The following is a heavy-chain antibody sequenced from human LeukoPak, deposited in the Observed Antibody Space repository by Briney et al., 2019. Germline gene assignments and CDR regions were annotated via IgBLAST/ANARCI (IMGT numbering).Heavy chain of an antibody. Sequence: GESLKISCKGSGYSFTTYWIVWVRQMPGKGLEWMGIIYPDDSDTRNSPSLQGQVTISADKSISTAYLQWSSLKASDTAMYYCARLAAAGGNPYYLDYWGQGTQVTVSS. V-gene: IGHV5-51*01. CDR3: ARLAAAGGNPYYLDY. CDR2: IYPDDSDT. CDR1: GYSFTTYW. D-gene: IGHD6-25*01. J-gene: IGHJ4*02.